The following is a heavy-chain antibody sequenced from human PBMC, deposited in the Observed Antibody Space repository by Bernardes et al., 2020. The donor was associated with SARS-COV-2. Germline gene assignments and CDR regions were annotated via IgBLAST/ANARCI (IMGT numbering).Heavy chain of an antibody. CDR1: GFAFSDFG. J-gene: IGHJ4*02. Sequence: GGSLRLSCAASGFAFSDFGMAWVRQAPGKGLEWVSTLNTDGASTHYADSVQGRFTISRDNSNDMLYLQMNRLRAEDTAVYYCANDASGADGFFEKWGQGTLVTVSS. D-gene: IGHD3-3*01. V-gene: IGHV3-23*01. CDR3: ANDASGADGFFEK. CDR2: LNTDGAST.